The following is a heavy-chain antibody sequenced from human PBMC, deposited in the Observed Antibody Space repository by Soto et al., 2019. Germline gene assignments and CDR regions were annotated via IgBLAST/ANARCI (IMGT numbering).Heavy chain of an antibody. CDR3: ARSSSGSYYHY. CDR1: GFTFSSYA. J-gene: IGHJ4*02. CDR2: ISYDGSNK. Sequence: VQLVESGGGVVQPGRSLRLSCAASGFTFSSYAMHWVRQAPGKGLEWVAVISYDGSNKYYADSVKGRFTISRDNSKNTLYLQMNSLRAEDTAVYYCARSSSGSYYHYWGQGTLVTVSS. D-gene: IGHD1-26*01. V-gene: IGHV3-30-3*01.